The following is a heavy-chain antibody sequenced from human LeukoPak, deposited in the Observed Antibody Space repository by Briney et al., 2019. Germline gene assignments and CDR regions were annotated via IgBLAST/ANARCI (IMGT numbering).Heavy chain of an antibody. Sequence: GASVKVSCKASGYTFSSYDINWVRQATGQGLEWMGWMNPNSGNTGYAQKFQGRLNMTRNTSIDTAYMELSSLRSDDTAVYYCARRVGIGWPVQHWGQGTLVTVSS. V-gene: IGHV1-8*01. CDR1: GYTFSSYD. CDR3: ARRVGIGWPVQH. D-gene: IGHD2-15*01. CDR2: MNPNSGNT. J-gene: IGHJ1*01.